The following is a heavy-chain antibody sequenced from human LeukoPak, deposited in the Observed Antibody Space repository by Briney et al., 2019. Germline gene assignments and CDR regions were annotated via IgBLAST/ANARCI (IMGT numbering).Heavy chain of an antibody. Sequence: GGSLRLSCVASGSNVTYNYMTWVRQAPGKGLEWVSLIDSGDTTYYADPLKGRFTISRHSPNNTLFLQMNNLRPEDTAVYYCARTSYYYDMDVWGPGTTVTVSS. CDR3: ARTSYYYDMDV. CDR1: GSNVTYNY. J-gene: IGHJ6*02. V-gene: IGHV3-53*04. CDR2: IDSGDTT.